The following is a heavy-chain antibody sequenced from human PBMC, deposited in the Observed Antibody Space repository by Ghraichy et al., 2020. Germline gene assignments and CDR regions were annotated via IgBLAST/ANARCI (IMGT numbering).Heavy chain of an antibody. Sequence: SVKVSCKASGGTFSSYAISWVRQAPGQGLEWMGRIIPILGIANYAQKFQGRVTITADKSTSTAYMELSSLRSEDTAVYYCARGGYDSSGYPWYYYYGMDVWGQGTTVTVSS. D-gene: IGHD3-22*01. CDR3: ARGGYDSSGYPWYYYYGMDV. V-gene: IGHV1-69*04. J-gene: IGHJ6*02. CDR2: IIPILGIA. CDR1: GGTFSSYA.